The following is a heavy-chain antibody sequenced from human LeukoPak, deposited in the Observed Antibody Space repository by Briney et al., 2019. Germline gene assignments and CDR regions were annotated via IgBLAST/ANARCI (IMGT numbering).Heavy chain of an antibody. Sequence: ASVKVSCKASGYTFTSYAMHWVRQAPGQRLEWMGWINAGNGNTKYSQKFQGRVTITADESTSTAYMELSSLRSEDTAVYYCARDPPFRRGSRVHWFDPWGQGTLVTVSS. CDR1: GYTFTSYA. D-gene: IGHD5-24*01. CDR2: INAGNGNT. CDR3: ARDPPFRRGSRVHWFDP. J-gene: IGHJ5*02. V-gene: IGHV1-3*01.